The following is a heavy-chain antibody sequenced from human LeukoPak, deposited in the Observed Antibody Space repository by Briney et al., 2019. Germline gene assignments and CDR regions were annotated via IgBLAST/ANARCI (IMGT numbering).Heavy chain of an antibody. D-gene: IGHD3-22*01. Sequence: PGGSLRLSCAASGFTFSSYSMNWVRQAPGKGLEWVSSISSSSTSINYADSVKGRFTISRDNAKNSLYLQMNSLRDEDTAVYYCARDYSNYYDSSGYYWGQGTLVTVSS. V-gene: IGHV3-48*02. CDR3: ARDYSNYYDSSGYY. CDR1: GFTFSSYS. J-gene: IGHJ4*02. CDR2: ISSSSTSI.